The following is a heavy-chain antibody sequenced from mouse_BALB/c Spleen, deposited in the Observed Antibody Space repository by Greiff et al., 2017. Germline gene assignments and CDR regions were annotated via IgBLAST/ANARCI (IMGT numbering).Heavy chain of an antibody. J-gene: IGHJ4*01. V-gene: IGHV1-67*01. CDR1: GYTFTDYA. CDR2: ISTYYGNT. CDR3: ARPYYYGSSYAMDY. Sequence: QVQLQQSGPELVRPGVSVKISCKGSGYTFTDYAMHWVKQSHAKSLEWIGVISTYYGNTIYNQKFKGKATMTVDKSSSTAYMELARLTSEDSAIYYCARPYYYGSSYAMDYWGQGTSVTVSS. D-gene: IGHD1-1*01.